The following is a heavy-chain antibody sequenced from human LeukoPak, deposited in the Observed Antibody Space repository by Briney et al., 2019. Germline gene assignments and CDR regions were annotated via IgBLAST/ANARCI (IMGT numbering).Heavy chain of an antibody. CDR2: ISDGGDYT. CDR3: AKEKKSGGWPIDY. CDR1: GFTFSTYA. V-gene: IGHV3-23*01. D-gene: IGHD2-15*01. J-gene: IGHJ4*02. Sequence: GRSLRLSCAASGFTFSTYAMSWVRQDPGKGLEWVSGISDGGDYTYYADSVKGRFTISRDNSKNTLFLQMNSLRADDTAVYHCAKEKKSGGWPIDYWGQGALVTVSS.